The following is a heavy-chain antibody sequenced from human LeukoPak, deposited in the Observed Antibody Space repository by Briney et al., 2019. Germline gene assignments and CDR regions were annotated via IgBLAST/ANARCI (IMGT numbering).Heavy chain of an antibody. D-gene: IGHD2-21*01. Sequence: ASVKVSCKVSGYTLTELSMHWVRQAPGKGLEWMGGFDPEDGETIYAQKFQGRVTMTTDTSTSTAYMELRSLRSDDTAVYYCAREDSILYDYWGQGTLVTVSS. CDR1: GYTLTELS. J-gene: IGHJ4*02. CDR3: AREDSILYDY. CDR2: FDPEDGET. V-gene: IGHV1-24*01.